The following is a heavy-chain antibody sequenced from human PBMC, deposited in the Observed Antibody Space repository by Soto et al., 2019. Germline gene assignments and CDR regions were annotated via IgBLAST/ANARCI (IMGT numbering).Heavy chain of an antibody. CDR3: ARDPYDYDSSGGYFDY. V-gene: IGHV3-21*01. J-gene: IGHJ4*02. Sequence: GGSLRLSCAASGFTFSSYTMNWVRQAPGKGLEWVSSISSSSSYIYYADSVKGRFTISRDNAKNSLYLQMNSLRAEDTAVFYCARDPYDYDSSGGYFDYWGQGSLVTVPQ. CDR1: GFTFSSYT. CDR2: ISSSSSYI. D-gene: IGHD3-22*01.